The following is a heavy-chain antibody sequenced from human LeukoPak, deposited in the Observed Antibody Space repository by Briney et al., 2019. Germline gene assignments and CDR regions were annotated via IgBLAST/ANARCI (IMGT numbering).Heavy chain of an antibody. CDR2: IYYSGST. Sequence: PSETLSLTCTVSGGSISSYYWSWLRQPPGKGLEWIGYIYYSGSTNYNPSLKSRVTISVDTSKNQFSLKLRSVTAADTAVYYCARHSAMTTGYFQNWGHGTLVTVSS. CDR3: ARHSAMTTGYFQN. J-gene: IGHJ1*01. V-gene: IGHV4-59*08. CDR1: GGSISSYY. D-gene: IGHD4-17*01.